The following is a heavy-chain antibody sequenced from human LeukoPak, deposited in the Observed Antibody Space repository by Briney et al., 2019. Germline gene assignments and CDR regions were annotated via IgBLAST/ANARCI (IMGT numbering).Heavy chain of an antibody. V-gene: IGHV1-2*02. D-gene: IGHD4-17*01. CDR1: GYTFNGYY. Sequence: ASVKVSCKSSGYTFNGYYMHWVRQAPGQGLEWMGWINPNSGGTNYAQKFQGRVTMTRDTSISTAYMELSRLRSDDTAVYYCARDLAYGDPPSGFDPWGQGTLVTVSS. CDR2: INPNSGGT. CDR3: ARDLAYGDPPSGFDP. J-gene: IGHJ5*02.